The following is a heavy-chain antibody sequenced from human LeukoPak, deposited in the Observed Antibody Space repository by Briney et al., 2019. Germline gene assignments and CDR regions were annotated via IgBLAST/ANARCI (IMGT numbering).Heavy chain of an antibody. Sequence: GGSLRLSCAASGFTFGSYAMHWVRQAPGKGLEWVAVIWHDGSNKYYGDSVKGRFTISRDNSKSTLYLQMNTLRAEDTAVYYCARDLYASGWRPDYWGQGALVTVSS. CDR3: ARDLYASGWRPDY. CDR1: GFTFGSYA. D-gene: IGHD6-19*01. J-gene: IGHJ4*02. CDR2: IWHDGSNK. V-gene: IGHV3-33*01.